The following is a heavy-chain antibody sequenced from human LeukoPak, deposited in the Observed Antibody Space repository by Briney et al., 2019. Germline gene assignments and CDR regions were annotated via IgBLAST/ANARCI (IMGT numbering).Heavy chain of an antibody. CDR3: AKSAGIGYYYYYYMDV. J-gene: IGHJ6*03. V-gene: IGHV3-21*04. Sequence: GGSLRLSCAASGFTFSSYSMNWVRQAPGKGLEWVSSISSSSSYIYYADSVKGRFTISRDNSKNTLYLQMNSLRAEDTAVYYCAKSAGIGYYYYYYMDVWGKGTTVTVSS. CDR2: ISSSSSYI. D-gene: IGHD6-19*01. CDR1: GFTFSSYS.